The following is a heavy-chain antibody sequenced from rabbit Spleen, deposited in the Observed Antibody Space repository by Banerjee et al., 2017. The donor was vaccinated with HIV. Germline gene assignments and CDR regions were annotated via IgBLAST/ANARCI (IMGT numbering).Heavy chain of an antibody. CDR2: IYAGSSGFT. V-gene: IGHV1S45*01. CDR3: ARDTSSSFSSYGMDL. CDR1: GFDISSYH. Sequence: QEQLVESGGGLVQPGGSLKLTCTASGFDISSYHMSWVRQAPGKGLEWIGCIYAGSSGFTYYASWAKGRFTISKPSSTTVTLQMTSLTAADTATYFCARDTSSSFSSYGMDLWGQGTLVTVS. D-gene: IGHD1-1*01. J-gene: IGHJ6*01.